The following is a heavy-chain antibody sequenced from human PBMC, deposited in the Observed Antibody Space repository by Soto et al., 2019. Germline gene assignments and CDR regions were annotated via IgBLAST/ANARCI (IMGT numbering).Heavy chain of an antibody. CDR2: ISPYSCNT. Sequence: QVQLVQSGDEVRKPGSSVKVSCKASGYIFVNYGIAWVRQAPGQGLEWMGWISPYSCNTHYASKDKVRLTMTTDTSTRTAYMDLGSLTSDETAVYYCAMVDNYVTPPPQDVWGQGTTVTVSS. V-gene: IGHV1-18*01. D-gene: IGHD3-16*01. CDR1: GYIFVNYG. CDR3: AMVDNYVTPPPQDV. J-gene: IGHJ6*02.